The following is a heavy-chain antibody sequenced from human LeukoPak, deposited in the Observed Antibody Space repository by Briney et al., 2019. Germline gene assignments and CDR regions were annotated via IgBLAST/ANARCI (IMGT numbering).Heavy chain of an antibody. CDR1: GGSFSGYY. CDR3: ARENSITMVRGVIMRNNWFDP. V-gene: IGHV4-34*01. D-gene: IGHD3-10*01. J-gene: IGHJ5*02. CDR2: INHSGST. Sequence: PSETLSLTCAVYGGSFSGYYWSWIRQPPGKGLEWIGEINHSGSTNYNPSLKSRVTISVDTSKNQFSLKLSSVTAADTAVYYCARENSITMVRGVIMRNNWFDPWGQGTLVTVSS.